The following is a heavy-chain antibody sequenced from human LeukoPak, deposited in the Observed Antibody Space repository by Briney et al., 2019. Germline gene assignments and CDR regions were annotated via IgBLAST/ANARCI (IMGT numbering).Heavy chain of an antibody. CDR1: GFTFSNAW. J-gene: IGHJ1*01. Sequence: PGGSLRLSCAASGFTFSNAWMSWVRQAPGKGLEWVAVISYDGSNKYYADSVKGRFTISRDNSKNTLYLQMNSLRTEDTAIYYCAKEDVVVITIRYFQHWGQGTLVTVSS. CDR3: AKEDVVVITIRYFQH. CDR2: ISYDGSNK. D-gene: IGHD3-22*01. V-gene: IGHV3-30*18.